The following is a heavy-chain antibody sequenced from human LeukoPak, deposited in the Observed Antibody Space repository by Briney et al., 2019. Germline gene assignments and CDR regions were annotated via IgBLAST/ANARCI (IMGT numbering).Heavy chain of an antibody. D-gene: IGHD3-22*01. CDR1: GFTFTSSA. CDR2: IVVGSGNT. CDR3: AAGFYDSSGYYLRGDAFDI. J-gene: IGHJ3*02. V-gene: IGHV1-58*01. Sequence: SVKVSCKASGFTFTSSAVQWVRQARGQRLEWIGWIVVGSGNTNYAQKFQERVTITGDMSTSTAYMELSSLRSKDTAVYYCAAGFYDSSGYYLRGDAFDIWGQGTMVTVSS.